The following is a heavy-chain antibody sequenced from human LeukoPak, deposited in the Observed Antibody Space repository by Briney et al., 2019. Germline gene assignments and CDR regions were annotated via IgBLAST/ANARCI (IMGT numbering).Heavy chain of an antibody. CDR1: GGSFSGYY. V-gene: IGHV4-34*01. CDR3: ARGPGVVPAALYYYYMDV. Sequence: PSETLSLTCAVYGGSFSGYYWSWIRQPPGKGLEWIGEINHSGSTNYNPSLKSRVTISVDTSKNQLSLKLSSVTAADTAVYYCARGPGVVPAALYYYYMDVWGKGTTVTVSS. J-gene: IGHJ6*03. CDR2: INHSGST. D-gene: IGHD2-2*01.